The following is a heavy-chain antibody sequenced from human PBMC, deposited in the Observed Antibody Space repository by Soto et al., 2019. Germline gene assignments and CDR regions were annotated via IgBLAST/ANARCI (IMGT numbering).Heavy chain of an antibody. CDR1: GFTFTKAW. V-gene: IGHV3-15*07. CDR2: IKSKTGGGTT. Sequence: EVQLVESGGDLVKPGGSLRLSCAASGFTFTKAWMNWVRQAPGKGLEWVGRIKSKTGGGTTDDAAPVKGRFTISSDDSKNTLYLQMNSLNTEDTAVYYCTTHSVTEVGSHYRGLGTLVTVSS. CDR3: TTHSVTEVGSHY. J-gene: IGHJ4*02. D-gene: IGHD1-26*01.